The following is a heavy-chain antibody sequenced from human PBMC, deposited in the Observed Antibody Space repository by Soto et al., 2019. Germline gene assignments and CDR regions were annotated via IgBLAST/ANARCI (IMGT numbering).Heavy chain of an antibody. CDR1: GFTFSSYG. V-gene: IGHV3-30*18. J-gene: IGHJ6*02. CDR2: ISYDGRNK. D-gene: IGHD6-19*01. CDR3: VKDGSSGWPYFYDMDV. Sequence: GGSLRLSCAASGFTFSSYGMHWVRQAPGKGLEWVAVISYDGRNKYYADAMKGRFTISRDNSKNTLYLQMSSLRAEDTAVYYCVKDGSSGWPYFYDMDVWGQGTTVTVSS.